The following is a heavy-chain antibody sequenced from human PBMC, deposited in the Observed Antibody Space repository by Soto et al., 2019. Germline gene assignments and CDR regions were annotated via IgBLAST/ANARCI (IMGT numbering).Heavy chain of an antibody. D-gene: IGHD3-10*01. Sequence: QVQLQESGPGLVKPSQTLSLTCTVSGGSISSGGYYWSWIRQHPGKGLEWIGYIYYSGSTYYNPHLKRGFTISLYPSKNQFSLELSSVTAADTAVYYCARGVTMVRGVRNWFDPWGQGTLVTVSS. J-gene: IGHJ5*02. CDR1: GGSISSGGYY. V-gene: IGHV4-31*03. CDR2: IYYSGST. CDR3: ARGVTMVRGVRNWFDP.